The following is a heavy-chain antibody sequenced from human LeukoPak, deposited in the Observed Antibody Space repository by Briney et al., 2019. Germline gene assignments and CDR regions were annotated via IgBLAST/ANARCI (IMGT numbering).Heavy chain of an antibody. CDR3: ARELAVAGTVRGYYYYGMDV. CDR2: ISAYNGNT. CDR1: GYTFTSYG. J-gene: IGHJ6*02. Sequence: ASVKVSCKASGYTFTSYGISWVRQAPGQGLEWMGWISAYNGNTNYAQKLQGRVTMTTDTSTSTAYMELRSLRSDDTAVYYCARELAVAGTVRGYYYYGMDVWGQGTTVTVSS. D-gene: IGHD6-19*01. V-gene: IGHV1-18*01.